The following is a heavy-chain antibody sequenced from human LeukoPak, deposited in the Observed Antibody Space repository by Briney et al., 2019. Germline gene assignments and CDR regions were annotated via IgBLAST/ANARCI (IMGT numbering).Heavy chain of an antibody. CDR1: GDSVSRSDSY. CDR2: IYYSGRT. CDR3: ARRRYYDGSGYLE. J-gene: IGHJ1*01. D-gene: IGHD3-22*01. V-gene: IGHV4-39*01. Sequence: KPSETLSLTCSVSGDSVSRSDSYWDWIRQPPGKGLEWIGTIYYSGRTYYSPSLKSRVTMSVDPFNNQFSLNLRSVTAADTALYYCARRRYYDGSGYLEWGQGTLLSVSS.